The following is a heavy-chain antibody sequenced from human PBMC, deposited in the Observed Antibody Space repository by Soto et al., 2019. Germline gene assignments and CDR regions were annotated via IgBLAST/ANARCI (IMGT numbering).Heavy chain of an antibody. CDR2: IYPGDSDT. CDR1: GYSFTSYW. D-gene: IGHD4-4*01. Sequence: GEPMKISYKGSGYSFTSYWIGWVRQMPGKGLEWMGIIYPGDSDTRYSPSFQGQVTISADKSISTAYLQWSSLKASDTAMYYCARRPSTTVTTWADYWGQGTLVTVSS. J-gene: IGHJ4*02. V-gene: IGHV5-51*01. CDR3: ARRPSTTVTTWADY.